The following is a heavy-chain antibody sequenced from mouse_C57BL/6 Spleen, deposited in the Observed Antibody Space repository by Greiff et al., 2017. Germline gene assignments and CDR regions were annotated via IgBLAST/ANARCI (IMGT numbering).Heavy chain of an antibody. D-gene: IGHD2-4*01. Sequence: QVQLQQSGPELVKPGASVKISCKASGYSFTSYYIHWVKQRPGQGLEWIGWIYPGSGNTKYNEKFKGKATLTADTSSSTAYMQLSSLTSEDSAVXYCARGGYDYGVFDYWGQGTTLTVSS. J-gene: IGHJ2*01. CDR1: GYSFTSYY. V-gene: IGHV1-66*01. CDR2: IYPGSGNT. CDR3: ARGGYDYGVFDY.